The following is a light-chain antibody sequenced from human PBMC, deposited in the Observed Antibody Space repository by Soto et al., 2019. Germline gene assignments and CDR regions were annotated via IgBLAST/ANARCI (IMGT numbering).Light chain of an antibody. Sequence: EIVMTQSPATLSVSPGERATLSCRASQSVSSNLAWYQQKPGQSPRLLIYSASTRATGIPARFSGSGSGTEFTLTISSLQSEDFAIYYCQQYNKWPPLTFGQGTR. J-gene: IGKJ5*01. CDR3: QQYNKWPPLT. V-gene: IGKV3-15*01. CDR2: SAS. CDR1: QSVSSN.